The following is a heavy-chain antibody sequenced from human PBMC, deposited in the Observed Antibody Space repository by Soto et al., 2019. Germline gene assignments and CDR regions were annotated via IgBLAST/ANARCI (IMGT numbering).Heavy chain of an antibody. J-gene: IGHJ6*02. CDR1: GDSISSSSYY. V-gene: IGHV4-39*07. CDR2: IYYTGTT. D-gene: IGHD3-10*01. Sequence: PSETLSLTCTVSGDSISSSSYYWGWVRQPPEKGLEWIGSIYYTGTTYYNPSLKSRVTISVDTSKNQFSLKLSSVTAADTAVYYCARVGNGSGSDVIYYYYYGMDGWGQGTTVTVSS. CDR3: ARVGNGSGSDVIYYYYYGMDG.